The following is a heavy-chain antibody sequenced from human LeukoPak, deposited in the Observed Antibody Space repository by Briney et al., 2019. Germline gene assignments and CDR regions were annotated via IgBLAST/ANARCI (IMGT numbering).Heavy chain of an antibody. D-gene: IGHD3-9*01. V-gene: IGHV3-23*01. CDR2: ISGSGGST. Sequence: GGSLRLSCAASGFTLSSYAMSWVRQAPGKGLEWVSAISGSGGSTYYADSVKGRFTISRDNSKNTLYLQMNSLRAEDTAVYYCAKHTDFDWFYRGWYFDYWGQGTLVTVSS. CDR3: AKHTDFDWFYRGWYFDY. CDR1: GFTLSSYA. J-gene: IGHJ4*02.